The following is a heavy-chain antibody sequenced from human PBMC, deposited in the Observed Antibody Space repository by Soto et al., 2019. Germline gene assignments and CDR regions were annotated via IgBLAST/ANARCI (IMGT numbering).Heavy chain of an antibody. J-gene: IGHJ6*02. D-gene: IGHD3-10*01. CDR2: INPNSGGT. Sequence: ASVKVSCKASGYTFTGYYMHWVRQAPGQGLEWMGWINPNSGGTNYAQKFQGWVTMTRDTSISTAYMELSRLRSDDTAVYYCARAPRLWFGESPTYYYGMDVGGQGTTVTVSS. CDR1: GYTFTGYY. V-gene: IGHV1-2*04. CDR3: ARAPRLWFGESPTYYYGMDV.